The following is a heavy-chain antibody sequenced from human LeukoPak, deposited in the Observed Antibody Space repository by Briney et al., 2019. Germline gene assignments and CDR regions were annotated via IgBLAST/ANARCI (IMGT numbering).Heavy chain of an antibody. J-gene: IGHJ6*02. CDR1: GGSISSSY. Sequence: ESGPTLVKPSETLSLTCTVSGGSISSSYWSWTRQPPGKGLEWIGYIYYSGTTNYSPSLKSRVTISVDTSKNQFSLKLSSVTAADTAVYYCARGNDFGSNYGMDVWGQGTTVTVS. CDR2: IYYSGTT. D-gene: IGHD3-3*01. V-gene: IGHV4-59*01. CDR3: ARGNDFGSNYGMDV.